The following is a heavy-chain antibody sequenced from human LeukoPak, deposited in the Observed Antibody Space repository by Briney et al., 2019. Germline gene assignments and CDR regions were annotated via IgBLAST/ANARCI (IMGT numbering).Heavy chain of an antibody. V-gene: IGHV5-51*01. CDR1: GYSFTSYW. CDR2: IYPDDADT. Sequence: PGGSLRLSCKGSGYSFTSYWIGWVRQMPGKGLEWMGIIYPDDADTRYSPSFQGQVTISADKSISTAYLQWCSLKASDTAMYYCARLCSGLAWGVYFDYWGQGTLVTVSS. CDR3: ARLCSGLAWGVYFDY. D-gene: IGHD6-19*01. J-gene: IGHJ4*02.